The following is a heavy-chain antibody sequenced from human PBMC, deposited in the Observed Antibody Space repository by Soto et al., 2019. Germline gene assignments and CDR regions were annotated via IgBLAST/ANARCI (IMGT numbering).Heavy chain of an antibody. Sequence: QLQLQESGPGLVKPSETLSLTCTVSGGSISSNSYYWAWIRQPPGKGLEWIGNIYYSGTTYYNPSRKRQGTISVDPSKNQFSLKLTSVTAADTAVYYCARHKGGYYSGVDVWGQGTTGTVAS. V-gene: IGHV4-39*01. D-gene: IGHD3-16*01. CDR1: GGSISSNSYY. J-gene: IGHJ6*02. CDR3: ARHKGGYYSGVDV. CDR2: IYYSGTT.